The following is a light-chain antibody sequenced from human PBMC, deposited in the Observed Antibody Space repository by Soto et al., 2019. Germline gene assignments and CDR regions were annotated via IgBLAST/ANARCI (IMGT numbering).Light chain of an antibody. V-gene: IGLV2-14*03. J-gene: IGLJ1*01. CDR2: VVT. CDR3: SSYPSSSTNYF. CDR1: SSDVGGYNY. Sequence: QSVLTQPASVSGSPGQSITISCTGSSSDVGGYNYVSWYQHHPGKAPKLMIYVVTQRPSGVSNRFSGSKSGNTASLTISGLQAEDEADYYCSSYPSSSTNYFFGTGTKVTVL.